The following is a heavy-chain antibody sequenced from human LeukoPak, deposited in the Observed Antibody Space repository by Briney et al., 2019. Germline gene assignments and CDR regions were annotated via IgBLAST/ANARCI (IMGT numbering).Heavy chain of an antibody. V-gene: IGHV3-30*18. Sequence: GGSLRLSCAASGFTFSSYGMDWVRQAPGKGLEWVAVISYHGSDTFYADSVKGRFTISRDNSKNTLYLQMNSLRVEDTAVYYCAKNLGGLRWLAPCFDYWGQGTLVTVSS. CDR1: GFTFSSYG. J-gene: IGHJ4*02. D-gene: IGHD4-23*01. CDR2: ISYHGSDT. CDR3: AKNLGGLRWLAPCFDY.